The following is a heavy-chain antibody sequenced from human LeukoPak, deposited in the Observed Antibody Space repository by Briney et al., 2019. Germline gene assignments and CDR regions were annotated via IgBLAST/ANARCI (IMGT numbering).Heavy chain of an antibody. Sequence: TSETLSLTCTVSGGSFRTFSWSWIRQPPGKGLEWIGYISTTGSTNYNPSLKSRVTISADTSMNQFSLRLTSVTAADTAVYYCARDFGGTYFIQWYFDLWGRGTLVTVSS. CDR2: ISTTGST. J-gene: IGHJ2*01. CDR1: GGSFRTFS. D-gene: IGHD1-26*01. V-gene: IGHV4-59*01. CDR3: ARDFGGTYFIQWYFDL.